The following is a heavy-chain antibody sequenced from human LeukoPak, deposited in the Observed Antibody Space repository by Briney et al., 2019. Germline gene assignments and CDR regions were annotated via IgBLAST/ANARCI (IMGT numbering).Heavy chain of an antibody. V-gene: IGHV3-7*01. Sequence: GGSLRLSRAASEFTLSRYWISWVRQAPGKGLEWVANINQDGSEKYYVDSVKGRFTISRDNAKNSLYLQMNSLRAEDTAVYYCATSDYWGQGTLVTVSS. J-gene: IGHJ4*02. CDR3: ATSDY. CDR1: EFTLSRYW. CDR2: INQDGSEK.